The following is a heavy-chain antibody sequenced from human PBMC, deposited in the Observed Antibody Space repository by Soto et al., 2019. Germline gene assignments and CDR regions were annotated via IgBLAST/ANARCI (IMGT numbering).Heavy chain of an antibody. Sequence: GVSVKVSRTSSGDTFSSYAISWVRQAPGQGLEWMGGIIPIFGTANYAQKFQGRVTITADESTSTAYMELSSLRSEDTAVYYCARDQADIVAGGMDVWCQGTPVTVSS. CDR3: ARDQADIVAGGMDV. CDR2: IIPIFGTA. CDR1: GDTFSSYA. J-gene: IGHJ6*02. D-gene: IGHD5-12*01. V-gene: IGHV1-69*13.